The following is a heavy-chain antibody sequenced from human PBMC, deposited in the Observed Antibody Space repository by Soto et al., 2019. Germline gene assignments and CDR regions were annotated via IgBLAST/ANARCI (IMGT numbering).Heavy chain of an antibody. CDR2: INSDGSST. Sequence: PGGSLRLSCAASGFTFSSYWMDGVRQAPGKGLVWVSRINSDGSSTSYADSVKGRFTISRDNAKNTLYLQMNSLRAEDTAVYYCARERLRMGDPRGAFDIWGQGTMVTVSS. D-gene: IGHD2-15*01. V-gene: IGHV3-74*01. J-gene: IGHJ3*02. CDR3: ARERLRMGDPRGAFDI. CDR1: GFTFSSYW.